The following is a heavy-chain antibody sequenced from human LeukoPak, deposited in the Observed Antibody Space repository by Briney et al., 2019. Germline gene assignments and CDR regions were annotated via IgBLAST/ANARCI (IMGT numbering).Heavy chain of an antibody. Sequence: TLSLTCSVSGGSISSDVYYWTWIRQPAGKGLEFLGRNQTGGTTYYNPSLKSRVMMSLDTSKNQFSLTLTSMTAADTAMYYCASERNVPVTTGGYYIDHWGQGTRVIVSS. CDR2: NQTGGTT. CDR1: GGSISSDVYY. D-gene: IGHD4-17*01. V-gene: IGHV4-61*02. CDR3: ASERNVPVTTGGYYIDH. J-gene: IGHJ4*02.